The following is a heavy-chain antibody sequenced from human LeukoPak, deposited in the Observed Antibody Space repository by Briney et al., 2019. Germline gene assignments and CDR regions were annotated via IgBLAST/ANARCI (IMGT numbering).Heavy chain of an antibody. CDR1: GGSTSSYY. Sequence: PSETLSLTCTVSGGSTSSYYWSWTRQPPGKGLEWIGYIYYSGSTNYNPSLKSRVTISVDTSKNQFSLKLSSVTAADTAVYYCARGGLAVAVFDYWGQGTLVTVSS. D-gene: IGHD6-19*01. CDR2: IYYSGST. J-gene: IGHJ4*02. CDR3: ARGGLAVAVFDY. V-gene: IGHV4-59*01.